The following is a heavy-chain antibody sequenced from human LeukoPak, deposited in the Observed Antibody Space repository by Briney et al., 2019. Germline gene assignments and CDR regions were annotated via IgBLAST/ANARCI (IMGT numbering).Heavy chain of an antibody. V-gene: IGHV4-61*02. CDR3: ARTTMVRGVMDYYYYMDV. J-gene: IGHJ6*03. D-gene: IGHD3-10*01. CDR2: IYTSGST. Sequence: SQTLSLTCTVSGGSISSGSYYWSWIRQPAGKGLEWIGRIYTSGSTNYNPSLKSRVTISVDTSKNQFSLRLSSVTAADTAVYYCARTTMVRGVMDYYYYMDVWGKGTTVTISS. CDR1: GGSISSGSYY.